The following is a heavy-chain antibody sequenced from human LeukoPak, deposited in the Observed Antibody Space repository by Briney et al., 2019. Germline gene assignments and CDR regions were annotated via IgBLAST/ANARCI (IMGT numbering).Heavy chain of an antibody. Sequence: GASVKVSCKASGGTFSSYAISWVRQAPGQGPEWMGGIIPIFGTANYAQKFQGRVTITADESTSTAYMELSSLRSEDTAVYYCARGGYSGYDNYFDYWGQGTLVTVSS. J-gene: IGHJ4*02. CDR2: IIPIFGTA. CDR3: ARGGYSGYDNYFDY. V-gene: IGHV1-69*13. CDR1: GGTFSSYA. D-gene: IGHD5-12*01.